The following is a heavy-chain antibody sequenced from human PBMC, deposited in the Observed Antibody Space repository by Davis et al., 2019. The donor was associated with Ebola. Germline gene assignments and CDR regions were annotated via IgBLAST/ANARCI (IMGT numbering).Heavy chain of an antibody. CDR1: GGSISSYY. D-gene: IGHD3-10*01. CDR2: IYYSGST. CDR3: ARHPRTSGYFGELLYFFYFDF. J-gene: IGHJ4*02. V-gene: IGHV4-59*08. Sequence: MPSETLSLTCSVSGGSISSYYWSWIRQVPGKGLEWIGYIYYSGSTNYNPSLKSRVTISVDTSKNQFSLELKSVTAADTAMYYCARHPRTSGYFGELLYFFYFDFWGQGTLVTVSS.